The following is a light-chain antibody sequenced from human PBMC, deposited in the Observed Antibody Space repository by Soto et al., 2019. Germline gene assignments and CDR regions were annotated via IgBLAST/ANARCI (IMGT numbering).Light chain of an antibody. CDR1: QSVSGTY. Sequence: EIVLTQSPGTLSLSPGERATLSCRASQSVSGTYLAWYQQTPGQAPRLLIYGASSRATGIPDRFSGSGSGTDFTLTISRLGPEDFAVYYCQQYNNWPLTFGGGTKVDIK. V-gene: IGKV3-20*01. CDR2: GAS. CDR3: QQYNNWPLT. J-gene: IGKJ4*01.